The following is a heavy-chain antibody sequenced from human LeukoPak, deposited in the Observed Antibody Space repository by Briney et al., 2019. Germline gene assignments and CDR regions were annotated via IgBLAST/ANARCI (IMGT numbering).Heavy chain of an antibody. D-gene: IGHD2-15*01. CDR1: GGSIISYF. Sequence: PSETLSLTCSVSGGSIISYFWTWIRQPPGKRLEWIGNTHYSGSTNYNPSLKGRVSISLDTSKNGFSLELTSVTAADTAVYYCATSVGYHGSKNAFDVWGLGTMVTVSS. J-gene: IGHJ3*01. CDR2: THYSGST. CDR3: ATSVGYHGSKNAFDV. V-gene: IGHV4-59*08.